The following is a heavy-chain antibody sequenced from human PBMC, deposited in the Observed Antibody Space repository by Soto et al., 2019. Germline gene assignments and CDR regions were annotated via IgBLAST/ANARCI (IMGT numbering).Heavy chain of an antibody. D-gene: IGHD2-2*01. CDR1: GYSFTSYW. V-gene: IGHV5-51*01. Sequence: PGESLKISCKGSGYSFTSYWIGWVRQMPGKGLEWMGIIYPGDSDTRYSPSFQGQVTISADKSISTAYLQWSSLKASDTAMYYCAITGPYHYYYYYGMDVWGQGTTVTVSS. J-gene: IGHJ6*02. CDR3: AITGPYHYYYYYGMDV. CDR2: IYPGDSDT.